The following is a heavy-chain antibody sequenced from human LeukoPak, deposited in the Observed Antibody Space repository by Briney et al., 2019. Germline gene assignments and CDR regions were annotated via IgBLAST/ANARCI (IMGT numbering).Heavy chain of an antibody. CDR2: IWNDGSNK. CDR3: ARASGPFDY. Sequence: RGSLRLSCAPSGFTFSVYGMHWVRQAPGKGLEWVAVIWNDGSNKYYADSVKGRFTISRDNSKNTLYLQMNSLRAEDTAVYSCARASGPFDYWGQGTLVTVSS. V-gene: IGHV3-33*01. D-gene: IGHD3-10*01. CDR1: GFTFSVYG. J-gene: IGHJ4*02.